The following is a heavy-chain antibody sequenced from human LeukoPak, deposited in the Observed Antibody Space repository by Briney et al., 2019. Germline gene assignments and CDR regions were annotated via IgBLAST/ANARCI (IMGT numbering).Heavy chain of an antibody. CDR3: ARAFSTSWYDAFDI. V-gene: IGHV3-20*04. Sequence: GGSLRLSCAASGFTFDDYGMSWVRQAPGKGLEWVSGINWNGGSTGYADSVKGRFTISRDNAKNSLYLQMNSLRAEDTAVYYCARAFSTSWYDAFDIWGQGTMVTVSS. CDR2: INWNGGST. J-gene: IGHJ3*02. D-gene: IGHD2-2*01. CDR1: GFTFDDYG.